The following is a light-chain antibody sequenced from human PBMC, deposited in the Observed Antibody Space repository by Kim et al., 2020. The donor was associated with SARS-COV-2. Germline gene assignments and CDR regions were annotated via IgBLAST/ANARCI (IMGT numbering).Light chain of an antibody. CDR2: DVF. Sequence: QSALTQPASVSGSPGQSITISCTGTSSDVGGYNYVSWYQHHPGRAPKLLIYDVFKRPSVISDRFSGSQSGNTASLTISGLQAEDEADYYCSSYASSVTVVFGGGTQLTVL. CDR3: SSYASSVTVV. CDR1: SSDVGGYNY. J-gene: IGLJ3*02. V-gene: IGLV2-14*03.